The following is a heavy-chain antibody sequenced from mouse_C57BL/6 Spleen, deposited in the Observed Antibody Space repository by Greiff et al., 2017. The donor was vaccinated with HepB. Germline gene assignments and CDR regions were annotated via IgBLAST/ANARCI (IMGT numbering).Heavy chain of an antibody. Sequence: VQRRQGGAGLVKPGASVKLSCKASGYTFTSYWMHWVKQRPGQGLEWIGMIHPNSGSTNYNEKFKSKATLTVDKSSSTAYMQLSSLTSEDSAVYYCARGGYYVDYWGQGTSVTVSS. J-gene: IGHJ4*01. CDR3: ARGGYYVDY. CDR2: IHPNSGST. V-gene: IGHV1-64*01. CDR1: GYTFTSYW. D-gene: IGHD2-3*01.